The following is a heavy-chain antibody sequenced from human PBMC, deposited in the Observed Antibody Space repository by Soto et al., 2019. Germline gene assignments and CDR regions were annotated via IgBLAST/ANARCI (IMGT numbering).Heavy chain of an antibody. J-gene: IGHJ4*02. Sequence: DVQLLEAGGGLVQPGGSLRLSCAASGFSFNNFGMSWVRQAPGKGLEWLSAIIANGDTAYYADSVRGRFIISRDNSKNTLYLQLNDLGAEDTAMYYCAKDYDYGDSIPYDYWGQGTLVTVSS. CDR2: IIANGDTA. D-gene: IGHD4-17*01. CDR3: AKDYDYGDSIPYDY. V-gene: IGHV3-23*01. CDR1: GFSFNNFG.